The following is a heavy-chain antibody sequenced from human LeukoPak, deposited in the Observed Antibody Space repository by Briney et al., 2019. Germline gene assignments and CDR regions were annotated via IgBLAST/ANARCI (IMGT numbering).Heavy chain of an antibody. CDR1: GVSIRSSY. CDR2: IFYSGST. J-gene: IGHJ3*02. V-gene: IGHV4-59*08. CDR3: ARHFYGDFGSGVFDI. Sequence: PSETLSLTCTVSGVSIRSSYWSWVRQPPGMRLEWIGYIFYSGSTTYNPSLSGRVTMSLDTSNNQFSLKLSSVTAADTAVYYCARHFYGDFGSGVFDIWGQGTMVTVSP. D-gene: IGHD4-17*01.